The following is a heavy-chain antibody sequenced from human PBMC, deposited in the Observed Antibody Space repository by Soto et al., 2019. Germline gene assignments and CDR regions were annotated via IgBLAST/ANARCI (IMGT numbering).Heavy chain of an antibody. Sequence: QVQLVESGGGVVQPGASLRLSCVGSGFTFRSYVIHWGRQAPGKGLEWVALTSYDGSNKYYDDSVKGRFTISRDNSRNTVDLHMDSLRLEDTALYYCARWGTTGGLDVWGQGTLVSVSS. CDR1: GFTFRSYV. J-gene: IGHJ4*02. V-gene: IGHV3-30*19. CDR3: ARWGTTGGLDV. D-gene: IGHD3-16*01. CDR2: TSYDGSNK.